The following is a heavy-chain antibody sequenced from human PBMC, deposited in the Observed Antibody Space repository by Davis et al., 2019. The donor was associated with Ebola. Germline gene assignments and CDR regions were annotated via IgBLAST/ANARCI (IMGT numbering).Heavy chain of an antibody. CDR1: GFSLSTSGMG. Sequence: SGPTLVKPTQTLTLTCTFSGFSLSTSGMGVGWIRQPPGKALECLGLIFWDDDRRYSPSLKSRLTITKDTSKNQVVLTMTNMDPADTATYYCTRLAYTNGWFYFDSWGQGSLVTVSS. CDR3: TRLAYTNGWFYFDS. CDR2: IFWDDDR. D-gene: IGHD2-8*01. J-gene: IGHJ4*02. V-gene: IGHV2-5*02.